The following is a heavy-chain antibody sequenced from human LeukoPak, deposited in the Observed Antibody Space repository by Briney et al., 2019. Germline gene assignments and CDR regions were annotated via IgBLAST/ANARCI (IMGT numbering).Heavy chain of an antibody. CDR2: ISGSGGST. CDR3: AKGPLWGDFYYFDY. V-gene: IGHV3-23*01. J-gene: IGHJ4*02. CDR1: GFTFSSYA. Sequence: GGSLRLSCAASGFTFSSYAMSWVRQALGEGLEWVSAISGSGGSTYYADSVKGRFTISRDNSKNTLYLQMNSLRAEDTAVYYCAKGPLWGDFYYFDYWGQGTLVTVSS. D-gene: IGHD3-16*01.